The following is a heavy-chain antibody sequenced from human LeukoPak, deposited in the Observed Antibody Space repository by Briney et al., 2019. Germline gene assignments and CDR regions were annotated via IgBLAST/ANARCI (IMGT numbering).Heavy chain of an antibody. J-gene: IGHJ5*02. CDR2: TYYRSKWYN. D-gene: IGHD6-19*01. V-gene: IGHV6-1*01. CDR3: ARGVRYSSGWYQPNWFDP. Sequence: SQTLSLTCAISGDSVSSNSAAWNWIRQSPSRGLEWLGRTYYRSKWYNDYAVSVKSRITINPDTSKNQFSLRLNSVTPEDTAVYYCARGVRYSSGWYQPNWFDPWGQGTLVTVSS. CDR1: GDSVSSNSAA.